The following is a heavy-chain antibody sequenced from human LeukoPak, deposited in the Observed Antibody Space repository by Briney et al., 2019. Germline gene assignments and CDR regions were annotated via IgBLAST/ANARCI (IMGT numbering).Heavy chain of an antibody. CDR2: IANDGRT. Sequence: GGSLRLSCAASGFTVSSNYMSWVRQAPGKGLECVSVIANDGRTYDANSVKVRFTISRDISRNMEYLLLNNLRADDPAGHYRAGEEYYYDSSGYFAYWGQGTLITVSS. D-gene: IGHD3-22*01. CDR1: GFTVSSNY. V-gene: IGHV3-53*01. CDR3: AGEEYYYDSSGYFAY. J-gene: IGHJ4*02.